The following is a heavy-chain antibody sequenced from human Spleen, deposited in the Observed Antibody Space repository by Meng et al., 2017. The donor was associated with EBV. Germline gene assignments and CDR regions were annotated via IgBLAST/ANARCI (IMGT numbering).Heavy chain of an antibody. J-gene: IGHJ4*02. V-gene: IGHV4-61*01. D-gene: IGHD3-10*01. Sequence: RLRGSGPGLVKPSGTRPLTCRVPEASFSSGRQYWGWIRQPPGKGLEWIAYMYYSGNTNYNPSLRSRVTISVDTSKNQFSLKLKSVTAADTAVYYCARAQVRGVSAFDYWGQGTLVTVSS. CDR3: ARAQVRGVSAFDY. CDR2: MYYSGNT. CDR1: EASFSSGRQY.